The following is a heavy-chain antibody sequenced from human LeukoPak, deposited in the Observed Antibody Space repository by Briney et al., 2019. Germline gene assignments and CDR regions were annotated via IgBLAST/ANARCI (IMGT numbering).Heavy chain of an antibody. CDR1: GGSISSYY. CDR2: INHSGST. Sequence: SETLSLTCTVSGGSISSYYWSWIRQPPGKGLEWIGEINHSGSTNYNPSLKSRVTISVDTSKNQFSLKLSSVTAADTAVYYCARGPQQWLRRSGYYFDYWGQGTLVTVSS. J-gene: IGHJ4*02. CDR3: ARGPQQWLRRSGYYFDY. D-gene: IGHD6-19*01. V-gene: IGHV4-34*01.